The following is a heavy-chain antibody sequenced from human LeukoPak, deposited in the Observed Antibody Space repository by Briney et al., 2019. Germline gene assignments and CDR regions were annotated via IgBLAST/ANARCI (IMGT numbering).Heavy chain of an antibody. D-gene: IGHD4-17*01. CDR1: GFTFINAW. CDR2: IKSKTDGGTA. J-gene: IGHJ6*02. Sequence: PGGSLRLSCAASGFTFINAWMTWVRQAPGKGLEWVGRIKSKTDGGTADYAAPVKGRFTISRDDSKNTLYLQMNSLKTEDTAVYYCTFYGDPYYYYYGMDVWGQGTTVTVSS. CDR3: TFYGDPYYYYYGMDV. V-gene: IGHV3-15*01.